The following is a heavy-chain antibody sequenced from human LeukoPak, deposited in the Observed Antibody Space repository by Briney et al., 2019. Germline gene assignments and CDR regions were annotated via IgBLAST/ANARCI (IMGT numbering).Heavy chain of an antibody. D-gene: IGHD7-27*01. J-gene: IGHJ4*02. Sequence: GGSLRLSCAASGFTFSSYSMNWVRQAPGKGLEWVSFISSRSSYIYYADSVKGRFTISRDNANNSLYLHMNSLRAEDTAVYYCARGGNWDLYYFDYWGQGTLVTVSS. CDR3: ARGGNWDLYYFDY. CDR1: GFTFSSYS. V-gene: IGHV3-21*01. CDR2: ISSRSSYI.